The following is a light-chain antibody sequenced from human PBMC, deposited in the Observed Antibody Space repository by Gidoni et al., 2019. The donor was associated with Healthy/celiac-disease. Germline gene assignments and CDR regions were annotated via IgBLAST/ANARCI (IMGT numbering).Light chain of an antibody. J-gene: IGKJ1*01. CDR3: QKYNSAPRT. CDR1: QGISNY. CDR2: AAS. V-gene: IGKV1-27*01. Sequence: DIQLTQSPSSLSASVGDRVTITCRASQGISNYLAWYQQQPGKVPKLLIYAASTLQSGGPTRFSGSGSGTDFTLTISSLQPEDVATYYCQKYNSAPRTFGQGTKVEIK.